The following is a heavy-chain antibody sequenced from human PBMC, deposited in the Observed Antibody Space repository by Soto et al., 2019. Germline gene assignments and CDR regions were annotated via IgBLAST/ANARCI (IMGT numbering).Heavy chain of an antibody. J-gene: IGHJ4*02. CDR2: SYSGGST. V-gene: IGHV3-53*01. D-gene: IGHD3-22*01. CDR3: AREVSSDSSGYYDY. CDR1: GFTVSSNY. Sequence: EVQLVESGGGLIQPGGSLRLSCAASGFTVSSNYMSWVRQAPGKGLEWVSVSYSGGSTYYADSVKGRFTISRDNSKNTLYLQMNSLRAEDTAVYYCAREVSSDSSGYYDYWGQGTLVTVSS.